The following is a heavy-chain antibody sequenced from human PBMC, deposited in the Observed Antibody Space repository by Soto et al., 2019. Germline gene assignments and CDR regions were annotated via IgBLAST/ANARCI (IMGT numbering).Heavy chain of an antibody. Sequence: SETLSLTCTVSGCSVSRAIYYWSWIRQPPGKGLEWIGYIYYSGSTYYNPSLKSRVTISVDTSKNQFSLKLSSVTAADTAVYYCAVDMGDGDSLKWGQGNLVTVS. D-gene: IGHD1-26*01. V-gene: IGHV4-61*01. CDR3: AVDMGDGDSLK. CDR1: GCSVSRAIYY. CDR2: IYYSGST. J-gene: IGHJ4*02.